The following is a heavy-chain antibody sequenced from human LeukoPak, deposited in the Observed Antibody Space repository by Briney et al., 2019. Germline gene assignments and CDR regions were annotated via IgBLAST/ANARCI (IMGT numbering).Heavy chain of an antibody. CDR2: INPNSGGT. D-gene: IGHD3-3*01. CDR1: GYTFTGYY. CDR3: ASEYYDFWSGYRGIDY. Sequence: ASVKVSCKASGYTFTGYYMHWVRQAPGQGLEWMGWINPNSGGTNYAQKFQGRVTMTRDTSISTAYMELSRLRSDDTAVYYCASEYYDFWSGYRGIDYWGQGTLVTVSS. J-gene: IGHJ4*02. V-gene: IGHV1-2*02.